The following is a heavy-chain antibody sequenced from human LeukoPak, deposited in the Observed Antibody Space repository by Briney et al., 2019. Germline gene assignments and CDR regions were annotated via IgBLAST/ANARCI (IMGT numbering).Heavy chain of an antibody. V-gene: IGHV1-69*04. J-gene: IGHJ6*02. CDR3: ARLTLGYCSSTSCYESNYGMDV. D-gene: IGHD2-2*01. CDR1: GGTFSSYA. CDR2: IIPILGIA. Sequence: SVKVSCKASGGTFSSYAISWVRQATGQGLEWMGRIIPILGIANYAQKFQGRVTITADKSTSTAYMELSSLRSEDTAVYYCARLTLGYCSSTSCYESNYGMDVWGQGTTVTVSS.